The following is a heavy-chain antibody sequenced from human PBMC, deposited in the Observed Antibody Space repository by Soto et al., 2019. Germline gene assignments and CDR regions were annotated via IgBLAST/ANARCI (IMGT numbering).Heavy chain of an antibody. CDR2: ISGSGDST. CDR3: ANRDTSMITRYYYGMDV. D-gene: IGHD5-18*01. J-gene: IGHJ6*02. V-gene: IGHV3-23*01. Sequence: EVQLLESGGGLVQPGGSLRLSCAASGFAFSTYDMSWVRQAPGKGLEWGSAISGSGDSTYYADSVKGRFTISRDNSKDTVYLQMNSLRAEDTAVYYCANRDTSMITRYYYGMDVWGQGTTVTVSS. CDR1: GFAFSTYD.